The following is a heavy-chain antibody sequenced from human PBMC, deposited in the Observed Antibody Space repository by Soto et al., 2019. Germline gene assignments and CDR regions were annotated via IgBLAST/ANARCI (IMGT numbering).Heavy chain of an antibody. J-gene: IGHJ5*02. CDR3: AKGDNLGPKTGYAFDP. D-gene: IGHD5-12*01. Sequence: QVQLQQSGAGLVRPSQTLSLTCSISGDSVSSNTASWNWIRQSPSRGLEWLGRTFFRSQWYNDYAVSVHSRIIINPHTSKNQFSLHLNSVTPEDTAVYYCAKGDNLGPKTGYAFDPWGQGTLVAVSS. CDR1: GDSVSSNTAS. CDR2: TFFRSQWYN. V-gene: IGHV6-1*01.